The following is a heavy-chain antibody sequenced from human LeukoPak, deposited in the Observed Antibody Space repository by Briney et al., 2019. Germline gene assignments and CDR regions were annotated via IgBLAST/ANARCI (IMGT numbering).Heavy chain of an antibody. CDR1: GFTFSSYA. CDR2: ISYDGSNK. CDR3: ARDILPKYCSGGSCYSGADY. D-gene: IGHD2-15*01. V-gene: IGHV3-30-3*01. Sequence: GGSLRLSCAASGFTFSSYAMHWVRQAPGKGLEWVAVISYDGSNKYYADSVKGRFTISRDNSKNTLYLQMNSLRAEDTAVYYCARDILPKYCSGGSCYSGADYWGQGTLVTVSS. J-gene: IGHJ4*02.